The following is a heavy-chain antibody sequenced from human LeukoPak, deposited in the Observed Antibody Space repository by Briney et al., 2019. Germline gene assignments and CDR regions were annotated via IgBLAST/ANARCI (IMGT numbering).Heavy chain of an antibody. J-gene: IGHJ4*02. CDR1: GFTSSTKS. CDR3: ASRDYFDY. V-gene: IGHV3-48*02. Sequence: GGSLRLSCVVSGFTSSTKSMNWVRQAPGKGLEWVSYITADSGTTYYADSVKGRFTISRDNAKNSLYLQMNSLRDEDTAVYYCASRDYFDYWGQGTLVTVSS. CDR2: ITADSGTT.